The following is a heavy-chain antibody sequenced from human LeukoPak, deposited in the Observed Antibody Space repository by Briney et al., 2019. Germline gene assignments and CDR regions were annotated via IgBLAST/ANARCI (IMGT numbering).Heavy chain of an antibody. V-gene: IGHV1-2*02. CDR1: GYTFTGYY. D-gene: IGHD2-2*01. CDR2: INPNSGGT. CDR3: ARAGSTRGFDP. Sequence: ASVKVSCKASGYTFTGYYMHWVRQAPGQGLKWMGWINPNSGGTNYAQKFQGRVTMTRDTSISTAYMELSRLRSADPAVSYSARAGSTRGFDPWGQGTLVTVSS. J-gene: IGHJ5*02.